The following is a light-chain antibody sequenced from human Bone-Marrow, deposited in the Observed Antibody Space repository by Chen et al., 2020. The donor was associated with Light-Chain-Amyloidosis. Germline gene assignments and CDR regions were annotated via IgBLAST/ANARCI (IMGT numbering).Light chain of an antibody. CDR1: QIINNC. V-gene: IGKV1-5*01. CDR2: YAS. Sequence: DIQMTQSPSTLSASVGDRVTITCRASQIINNCLAWYQQKPGKAPKLLISYASTLESGIPSRVSGSGSGTEFSLTISSLQPDDFANYDCQQFDGFSYTFGQGTKLGIK. J-gene: IGKJ2*01. CDR3: QQFDGFSYT.